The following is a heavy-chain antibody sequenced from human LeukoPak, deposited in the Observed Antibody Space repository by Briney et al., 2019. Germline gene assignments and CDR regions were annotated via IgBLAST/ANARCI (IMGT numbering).Heavy chain of an antibody. CDR1: GYTFTGYY. Sequence: ASVKVSCKASGYTFTGYYMHWLRQAPGQGLEWMGWINPNSGGTNYAQKFQGRVTMTRDTSISTAYMELSRLRSDDTAVYYCARGEGIAAALSSWGQGTLVTVSS. V-gene: IGHV1-2*02. J-gene: IGHJ5*02. D-gene: IGHD6-13*01. CDR2: INPNSGGT. CDR3: ARGEGIAAALSS.